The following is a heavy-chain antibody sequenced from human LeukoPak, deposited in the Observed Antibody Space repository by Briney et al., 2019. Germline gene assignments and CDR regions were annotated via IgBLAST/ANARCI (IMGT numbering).Heavy chain of an antibody. D-gene: IGHD2-21*02. J-gene: IGHJ6*02. CDR2: IKSKTDGGTT. Sequence: GGSLRLSCAASGFTFSDHYMDWVRQAPGKGLEWVGRIKSKTDGGTTDYAAPVKGRFTISRDDSKNTLYLQMNSLKTEDTAVYYCTTDNLAYCGGDCRDYYYYGMDVWGQGTTVTVSS. CDR3: TTDNLAYCGGDCRDYYYYGMDV. CDR1: GFTFSDHY. V-gene: IGHV3-15*01.